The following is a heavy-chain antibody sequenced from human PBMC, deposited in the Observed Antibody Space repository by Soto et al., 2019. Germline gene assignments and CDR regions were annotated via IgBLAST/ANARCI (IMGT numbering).Heavy chain of an antibody. CDR2: ISGNDGKT. CDR1: GYRFTNHG. V-gene: IGHV1-18*01. D-gene: IGHD3-9*01. J-gene: IGHJ4*02. Sequence: ASVKVSCKASGYRFTNHGISWVRQAPGQGLEWMGWISGNDGKTKYARKFQGRVTMTTDTSTSTAYMEMNSLRSEDTAVYYCARVDILTGYNWGQGTLVTVSS. CDR3: ARVDILTGYN.